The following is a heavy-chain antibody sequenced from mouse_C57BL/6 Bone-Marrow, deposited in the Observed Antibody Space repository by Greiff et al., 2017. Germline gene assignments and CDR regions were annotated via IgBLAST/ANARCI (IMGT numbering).Heavy chain of an antibody. Sequence: VQLQQSGAELVRPGTSVKVSCKASGYAFTNYLIEWVKQRPGQGLEWIGVINPGSGGTNYNEKFKGKATLTADKSSSTAYMHLSSLTSEDSAVYFCARSNYYGSSYYYFDYWGQGTTLTVSS. V-gene: IGHV1-54*01. D-gene: IGHD1-1*01. CDR2: INPGSGGT. CDR3: ARSNYYGSSYYYFDY. CDR1: GYAFTNYL. J-gene: IGHJ2*01.